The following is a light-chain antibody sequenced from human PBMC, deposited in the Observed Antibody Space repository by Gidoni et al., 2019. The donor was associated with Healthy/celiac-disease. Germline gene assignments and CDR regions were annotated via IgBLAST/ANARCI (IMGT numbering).Light chain of an antibody. V-gene: IGLV2-8*01. CDR1: SSDVGGYNY. J-gene: IGLJ2*01. CDR2: EVS. CDR3: SSYAGSNKV. Sequence: QSALTQPPPASGSPGQPVTISCTGTSSDVGGYNYVSWYQQHPGKAPKLMSYEVSKRPSGVPDRFSGSKSGNTASLTVSGLQAEDEADYYCSSYAGSNKVFGGGTKLTVL.